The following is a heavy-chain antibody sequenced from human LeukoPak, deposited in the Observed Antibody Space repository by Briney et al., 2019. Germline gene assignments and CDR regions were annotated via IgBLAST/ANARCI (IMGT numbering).Heavy chain of an antibody. CDR2: IYYSGST. CDR3: ARAGICSSTSCSLTRWGGMDV. Sequence: SETLSLTCTVSGGSISSYYWSWIRQPPGKGLEWIGYIYYSGSTDYNPSLKSRVTISVDTSKNQFSLKLSSVTAADTAVYYCARAGICSSTSCSLTRWGGMDVWGQGTTVTVSS. D-gene: IGHD2-2*01. CDR1: GGSISSYY. V-gene: IGHV4-59*01. J-gene: IGHJ6*02.